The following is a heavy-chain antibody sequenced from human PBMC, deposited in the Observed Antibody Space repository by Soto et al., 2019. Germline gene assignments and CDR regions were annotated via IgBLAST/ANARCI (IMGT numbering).Heavy chain of an antibody. D-gene: IGHD1-26*01. V-gene: IGHV3-30*18. J-gene: IGHJ4*02. CDR1: GFTFSSYG. CDR2: ISYDGSNK. Sequence: QVQLVESGGGVVQPGRSLRLSCAASGFTFSSYGMHWVRQAPGKGLEWVAVISYDGSNKYYADSVKGRFTISRDNSKNALSLQMTSLRAEDTGVYYCAKEGGSSGSIYYWGQGTLVTVSS. CDR3: AKEGGSSGSIYY.